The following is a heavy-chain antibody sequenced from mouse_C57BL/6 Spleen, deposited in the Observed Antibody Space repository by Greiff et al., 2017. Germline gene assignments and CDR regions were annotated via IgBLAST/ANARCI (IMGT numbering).Heavy chain of an antibody. CDR3: ARYPLYYYGSSYWYFDV. CDR2: IYPGDGDT. Sequence: QVQLQQSGAELVKPGASVKISCKASGYAFSSYWMNWVKQRPGKGLEWIGQIYPGDGDTNYNGKFKGKATLTADKSSSTAYMQLSSLTSEDSAVYFCARYPLYYYGSSYWYFDVWGTGTTVTVSS. CDR1: GYAFSSYW. J-gene: IGHJ1*03. D-gene: IGHD1-1*01. V-gene: IGHV1-80*01.